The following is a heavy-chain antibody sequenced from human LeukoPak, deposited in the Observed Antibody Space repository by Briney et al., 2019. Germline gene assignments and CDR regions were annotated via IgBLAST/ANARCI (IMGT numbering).Heavy chain of an antibody. CDR1: GFIFNNYA. CDR3: AKAPSGGWYYFDY. V-gene: IGHV3-23*01. Sequence: PGGSLRLSCAASGFIFNNYAMSWVRQAAGKGLEWVSSLSSSGDTTYYSDSVKGRFTISRDNSKNTLYLQMNSLRAEDTAVYYCAKAPSGGWYYFDYWGQGTLVTVSS. D-gene: IGHD6-19*01. CDR2: LSSSGDTT. J-gene: IGHJ4*02.